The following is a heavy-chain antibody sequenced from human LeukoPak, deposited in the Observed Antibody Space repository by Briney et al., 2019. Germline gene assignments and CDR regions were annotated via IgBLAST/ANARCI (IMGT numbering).Heavy chain of an antibody. CDR3: ASYPEQQLVRKYYYYYYMDV. V-gene: IGHV3-7*01. CDR2: IKQDGSEK. J-gene: IGHJ6*03. D-gene: IGHD6-13*01. CDR1: GFTFSSYW. Sequence: GGSLRLSCAASGFTFSSYWMTWVRQAPGKGLEWVANIKQDGSEKYYVDSVKGRFTISRDNAKNSLYLQMNSLRAEDTAVYYCASYPEQQLVRKYYYYYYMDVWGKGTTVTVSS.